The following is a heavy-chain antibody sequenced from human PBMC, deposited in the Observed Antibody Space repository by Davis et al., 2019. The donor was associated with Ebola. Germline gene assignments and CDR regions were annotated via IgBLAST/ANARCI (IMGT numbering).Heavy chain of an antibody. CDR1: GFTFNSYW. Sequence: GGSLRLSCAGSGFTFNSYWMTWVRQAPGKGLEWVANIYQDGSEKYHVDSVKGRFTISRDNAKNSLYLQMNSLRVEDTAVYYCAREGSSTYFDYWGQGTLVTVSS. J-gene: IGHJ4*02. CDR2: IYQDGSEK. CDR3: AREGSSTYFDY. V-gene: IGHV3-7*03. D-gene: IGHD1-26*01.